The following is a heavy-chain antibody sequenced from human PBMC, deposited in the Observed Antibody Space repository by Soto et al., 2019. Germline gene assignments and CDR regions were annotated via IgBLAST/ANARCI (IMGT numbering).Heavy chain of an antibody. Sequence: PSETLSLTCTVSGGSISSGGYYWSWIRQHPGKGLEWIGCIYYSGSTYYNPSLKSRVTISVDTSKNQFSLKLSSVTAADTAVYYCARDLARPDSSYYYGMDVWGQGTTVTVSS. CDR3: ARDLARPDSSYYYGMDV. D-gene: IGHD6-6*01. V-gene: IGHV4-31*03. CDR2: IYYSGST. J-gene: IGHJ6*02. CDR1: GGSISSGGYY.